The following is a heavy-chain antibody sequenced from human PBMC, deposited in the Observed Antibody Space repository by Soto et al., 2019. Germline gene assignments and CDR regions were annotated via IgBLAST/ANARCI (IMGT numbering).Heavy chain of an antibody. CDR3: AKDSSYDILSGYSRNSFDI. J-gene: IGHJ3*02. CDR1: GYMFTGYY. V-gene: IGHV1-2*02. CDR2: INPNIGGT. D-gene: IGHD3-9*01. Sequence: QVQLIQSGAEVKKPGASVKVSCKASGYMFTGYYMHWVRQAPGQGLEWMGWINPNIGGTNYAQRFQGRVTMTRDTSITTAYMELSRLRSDDTAVYYCAKDSSYDILSGYSRNSFDIWGQGTMVTVSS.